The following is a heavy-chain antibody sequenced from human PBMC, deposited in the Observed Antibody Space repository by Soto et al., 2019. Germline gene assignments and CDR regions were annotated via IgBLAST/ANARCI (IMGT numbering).Heavy chain of an antibody. CDR2: INAGNGNT. D-gene: IGHD6-13*01. Sequence: ASVNVSCKASGYTFTSYAMHWVRQAPGQRLEWMGWINAGNGNTKYSQKFQGRVTITRDTSASTAYMELSSLRSEDTAVYYCARGGGQQLAYYYGMDVWGQGTTVTVSS. CDR3: ARGGGQQLAYYYGMDV. J-gene: IGHJ6*02. V-gene: IGHV1-3*01. CDR1: GYTFTSYA.